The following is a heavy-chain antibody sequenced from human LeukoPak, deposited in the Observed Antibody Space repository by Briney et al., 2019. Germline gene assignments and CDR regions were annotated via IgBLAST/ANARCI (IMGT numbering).Heavy chain of an antibody. J-gene: IGHJ5*02. CDR1: GYTFTSYG. CDR2: ISPSGGST. CDR3: ARDNSVRDEAWWFNP. V-gene: IGHV1-46*01. D-gene: IGHD5-24*01. Sequence: AASVKVSCKASGYTFTSYGISWVRQAPGQGPEWMGVISPSGGSTIYAQKFKGRVTLTRDMSTSTDYLELSSLRSEDTAVYYCARDNSVRDEAWWFNPWGQGTLVTVSS.